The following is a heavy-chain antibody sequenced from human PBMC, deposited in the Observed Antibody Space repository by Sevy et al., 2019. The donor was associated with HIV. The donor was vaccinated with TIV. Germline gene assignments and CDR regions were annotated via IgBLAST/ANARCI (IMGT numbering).Heavy chain of an antibody. CDR3: ARLGGLRFFDWSSLNYFDY. Sequence: SETLSLTCSVSGGSISSSTYYWGWIRQPPGRGLECIGSVYFTGSTYYNPSLKSRVTISVDTSKNEFSLKVNSVTAADTAVYYCARLGGLRFFDWSSLNYFDYWVQGTLVTVSS. D-gene: IGHD3-9*01. J-gene: IGHJ4*02. CDR2: VYFTGST. V-gene: IGHV4-39*01. CDR1: GGSISSSTYY.